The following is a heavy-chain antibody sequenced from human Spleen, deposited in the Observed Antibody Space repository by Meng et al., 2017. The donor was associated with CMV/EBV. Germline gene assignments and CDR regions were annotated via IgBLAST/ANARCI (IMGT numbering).Heavy chain of an antibody. Sequence: GESLKISCTASGFTFGDYAMSWVRQGPGKGLEWVGFIRSKGYGGTTEYAASVKGRFTISRDDSKSIAYLQMSSLKTEDTAMYYCARNYEFWSGYLMDVWGQGTTVTVSS. CDR1: GFTFGDYA. V-gene: IGHV3-49*04. J-gene: IGHJ6*02. CDR3: ARNYEFWSGYLMDV. D-gene: IGHD3-3*01. CDR2: IRSKGYGGTT.